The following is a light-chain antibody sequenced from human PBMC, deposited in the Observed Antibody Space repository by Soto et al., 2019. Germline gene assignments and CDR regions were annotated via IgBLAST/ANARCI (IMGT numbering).Light chain of an antibody. J-gene: IGLJ2*01. CDR3: AAWDDSLNGVV. V-gene: IGLV1-44*01. Sequence: QLVLTQPPSASGTPGQRVTISCSGSSSNIGINTVNWYQQLPGTAPTLLIYSNNQRPSGVPDRFSVSKSGTSASLAISGLQSEDEADYYCAAWDDSLNGVVFGGGTKLTVL. CDR1: SSNIGINT. CDR2: SNN.